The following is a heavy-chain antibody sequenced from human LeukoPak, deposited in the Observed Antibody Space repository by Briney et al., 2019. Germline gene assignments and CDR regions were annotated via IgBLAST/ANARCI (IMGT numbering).Heavy chain of an antibody. CDR1: GYTFTNYY. V-gene: IGHV1-46*01. CDR3: ARVGHLSFDY. CDR2: INPSGCST. J-gene: IGHJ4*02. Sequence: GASVKVSCKASGYTFTNYYIHWVRQAPGLGLEWMGIINPSGCSTSYAQIFQGRVTMTRDTSTSTVYMEQSSLRSEDTAVYYCARVGHLSFDYWGQGTLVTVSA.